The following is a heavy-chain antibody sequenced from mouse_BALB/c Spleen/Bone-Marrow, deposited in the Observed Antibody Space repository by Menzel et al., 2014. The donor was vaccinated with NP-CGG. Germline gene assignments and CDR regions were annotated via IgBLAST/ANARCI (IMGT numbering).Heavy chain of an antibody. CDR2: INPSSRYT. J-gene: IGHJ3*01. CDR1: GYTFTSYT. CDR3: AYWDLAY. V-gene: IGHV1-4*02. Sequence: VQLQQSAAELARPGASVKMSCKASGYTFTSYTMHWVKQRPGQGLEWIGYINPSSRYTEYNQKFKDKTTLTADKSSSTAYMQLSSLTSEDSAVYYCAYWDLAYWGQGTLVTVSA. D-gene: IGHD4-1*01.